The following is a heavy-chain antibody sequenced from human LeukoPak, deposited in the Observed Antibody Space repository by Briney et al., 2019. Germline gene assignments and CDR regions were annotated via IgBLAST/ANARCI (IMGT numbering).Heavy chain of an antibody. CDR2: IYDSGST. CDR1: GGSISSYY. CDR3: ARVTGDYSSGYYYYYYYMDV. Sequence: PSETLSLTCTVSGGSISSYYWSWIRQPPGKGLEWIGYIYDSGSTKYNPSLKSRVTTSVDTSKNQFSLKLSSVTAADTAVYYCARVTGDYSSGYYYYYYYMDVWGKGTTVTVSS. J-gene: IGHJ6*03. V-gene: IGHV4-59*01. D-gene: IGHD6-19*01.